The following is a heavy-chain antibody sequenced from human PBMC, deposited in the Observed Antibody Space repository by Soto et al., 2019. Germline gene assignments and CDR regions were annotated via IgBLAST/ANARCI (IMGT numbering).Heavy chain of an antibody. J-gene: IGHJ6*02. CDR1: GYTFTSYG. D-gene: IGHD3-10*01. V-gene: IGHV1-18*01. Sequence: ASVKVSCKASGYTFTSYGISWVRQAPGQGLEWMGWISAYNGNTNYAQKLQGRVTMTTDTSTSTAYMELRSLRSDDTAVYYCARDSLITMVRGVITYYGMDVWGQGTPVTVSS. CDR3: ARDSLITMVRGVITYYGMDV. CDR2: ISAYNGNT.